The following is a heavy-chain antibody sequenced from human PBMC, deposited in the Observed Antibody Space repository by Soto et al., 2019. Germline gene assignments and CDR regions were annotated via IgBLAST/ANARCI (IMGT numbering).Heavy chain of an antibody. CDR3: ARSRPVTIFGVVPHHFDY. D-gene: IGHD3-3*01. Sequence: QVQLVQSGAEEKKPGASVKVSCKASGYTFTSYAMHWVRQAPGQRLEWMGWINAGNGNTKYSQKFQGRVTITRDTSASTAYMELSSLRSEDTAVYYCARSRPVTIFGVVPHHFDYWGQGTLVTVSS. V-gene: IGHV1-3*05. CDR2: INAGNGNT. J-gene: IGHJ4*02. CDR1: GYTFTSYA.